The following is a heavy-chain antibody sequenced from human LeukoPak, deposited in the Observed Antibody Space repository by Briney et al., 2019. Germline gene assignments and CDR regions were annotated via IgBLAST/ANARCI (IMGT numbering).Heavy chain of an antibody. CDR2: ISAYNGNT. V-gene: IGHV1-18*01. J-gene: IGHJ4*02. CDR1: GYTFTSYG. D-gene: IGHD3-22*01. CDR3: ARDTWSDYYDSSGYAY. Sequence: ASVKVSCKASGYTFTSYGISWVRQAPGQGLEWMGWISAYNGNTNYAQKLQGRVTMTTDTSTSTAYMELRSLRSDDTAVYYCARDTWSDYYDSSGYAYWGQGTLVTVSS.